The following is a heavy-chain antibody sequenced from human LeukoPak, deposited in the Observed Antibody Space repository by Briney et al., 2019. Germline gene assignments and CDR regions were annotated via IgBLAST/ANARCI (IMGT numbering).Heavy chain of an antibody. CDR3: AKVIRGGTGTYFDY. CDR2: ISSSSSYI. D-gene: IGHD1-7*01. J-gene: IGHJ4*02. Sequence: PGGSLRLSCAASGFTFSSYSMNWVRQAPGKGLEWVSSISSSSSYIYYADSVKGRFTISRDNAKNSLYLQMNSLRAEDTAVYYCAKVIRGGTGTYFDYWGQGTLVTVSS. CDR1: GFTFSSYS. V-gene: IGHV3-21*04.